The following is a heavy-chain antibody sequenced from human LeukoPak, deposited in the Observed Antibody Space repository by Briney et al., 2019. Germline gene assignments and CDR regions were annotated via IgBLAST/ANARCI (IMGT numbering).Heavy chain of an antibody. Sequence: PGGSLRLSCAASGFTVSSYSMNWVRQAPGKGLEWVSSISSSSSYIYYADSVKGRFTISRDNAKNSLYLQMNSLRAEDTAVYYCARDGGDRTHFDYWGQGTLVTVSS. D-gene: IGHD4-17*01. J-gene: IGHJ4*02. V-gene: IGHV3-21*01. CDR2: ISSSSSYI. CDR3: ARDGGDRTHFDY. CDR1: GFTVSSYS.